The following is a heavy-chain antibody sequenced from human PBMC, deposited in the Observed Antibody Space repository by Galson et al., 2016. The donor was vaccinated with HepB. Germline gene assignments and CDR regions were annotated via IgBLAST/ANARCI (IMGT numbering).Heavy chain of an antibody. CDR2: IWYDGSNK. Sequence: SLRLSCAASGFTFGRHGMHWVRQAPGKGPEWVAVIWYDGSNKYYADSVKGRFTISRDNSENTVYLQMNSLRADDTAVYYCARDRGGYVYYSYGMDVWGQGTTVAVSS. V-gene: IGHV3-33*01. J-gene: IGHJ6*02. CDR1: GFTFGRHG. CDR3: ARDRGGYVYYSYGMDV. D-gene: IGHD5-12*01.